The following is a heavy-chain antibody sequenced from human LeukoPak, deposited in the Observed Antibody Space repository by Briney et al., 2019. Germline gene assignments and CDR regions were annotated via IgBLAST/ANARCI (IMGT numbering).Heavy chain of an antibody. Sequence: SETLSLTCAVYGGSFSDDYWNWIRQPPGKGLEWIGEINHSGSTDYNPSLKSRVTISVDTSKNQFSLKLSSVTAADTAVYYCARDPTRGSYYYYYYYGMDVWGQGTTVTVSS. D-gene: IGHD1-26*01. V-gene: IGHV4-34*01. CDR2: INHSGST. CDR3: ARDPTRGSYYYYYYYGMDV. CDR1: GGSFSDDY. J-gene: IGHJ6*02.